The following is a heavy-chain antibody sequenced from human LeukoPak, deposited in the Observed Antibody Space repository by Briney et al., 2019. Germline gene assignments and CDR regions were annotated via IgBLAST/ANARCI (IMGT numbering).Heavy chain of an antibody. CDR2: IIPIFGTA. Sequence: SVKVSCKASGGTFGSYAISWVRQAPGQGLEWMGGIIPIFGTANYAQKFQGRVTITADESTSTAYMELSSLRSEDTAVYYCARIIAAAGRDSRDTPNWFDPWGQGTLVTVSS. D-gene: IGHD6-13*01. CDR1: GGTFGSYA. V-gene: IGHV1-69*13. CDR3: ARIIAAAGRDSRDTPNWFDP. J-gene: IGHJ5*02.